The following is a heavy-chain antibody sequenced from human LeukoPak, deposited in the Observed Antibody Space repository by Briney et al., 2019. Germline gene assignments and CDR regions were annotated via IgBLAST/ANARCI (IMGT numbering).Heavy chain of an antibody. CDR3: ARSRPSSNFDY. Sequence: RGSLRLSCAASGFTFSDYYMSWIRQAPGKGLEWVSYISSSSSSTKYADSVKGRFTISRDNAKNSLYLQMNSLRAEDTAVYYCARSRPSSNFDYWGQGTLVTVSS. CDR1: GFTFSDYY. CDR2: ISSSSSST. D-gene: IGHD6-13*01. J-gene: IGHJ4*02. V-gene: IGHV3-11*06.